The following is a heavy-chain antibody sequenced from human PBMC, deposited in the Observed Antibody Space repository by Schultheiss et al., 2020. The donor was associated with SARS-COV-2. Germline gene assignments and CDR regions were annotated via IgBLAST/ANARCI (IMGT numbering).Heavy chain of an antibody. CDR2: INHSGST. J-gene: IGHJ4*02. V-gene: IGHV4-34*01. CDR3: ARGHDYSNPWALGY. Sequence: SETLSLTFAVYGGSFSGYYWSWIRQPPGKGLEWIGEINHSGSTNYNPSLKSRVTISVDTSKNQFSLKLSSVTAADTAVYYCARGHDYSNPWALGYWGQGTLVTVSS. D-gene: IGHD4-11*01. CDR1: GGSFSGYY.